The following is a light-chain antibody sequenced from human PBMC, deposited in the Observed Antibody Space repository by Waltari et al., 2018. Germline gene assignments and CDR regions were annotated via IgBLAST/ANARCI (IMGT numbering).Light chain of an antibody. CDR3: QAWDSGVAGV. V-gene: IGLV3-1*01. CDR1: DCENGY. J-gene: IGLJ1*01. Sequence: SHDFIQSPSASVSPGAQATITCSGDDCENGYVCWYHQKPGQSPVLVIYQDVRRPSGVPQRFSGSNSGNTATLTISGTQPMDEADYYCQAWDSGVAGVFGTGTKVTVL. CDR2: QDV.